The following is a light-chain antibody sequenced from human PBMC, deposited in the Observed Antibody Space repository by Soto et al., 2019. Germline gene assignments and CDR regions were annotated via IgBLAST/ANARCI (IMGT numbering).Light chain of an antibody. CDR1: RTDVGGYNY. V-gene: IGLV2-14*01. CDR3: SSYTSSSTRV. Sequence: QSVLTQPASVSGSPGQSITISCTGTRTDVGGYNYVSWYQQHPGKAPKLMVFEVSNRPSGVSHRFAGSKSGNTASLTISGLQAEDEAVYYCSSYTSSSTRVFGGGTKVTVL. J-gene: IGLJ3*02. CDR2: EVS.